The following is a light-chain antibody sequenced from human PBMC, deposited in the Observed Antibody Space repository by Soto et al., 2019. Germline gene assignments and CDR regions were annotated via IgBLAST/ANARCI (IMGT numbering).Light chain of an antibody. CDR1: QSISIY. Sequence: DIQMTQSPSSLSASVGDRVTITCRASQSISIYVIWYQQKPGKAPNLLISAASNLQSGVPSRFSGRGSGTDFTLTISSLLPEDFATYYCQQSYTTPLTFGGGTKVEIK. J-gene: IGKJ4*01. CDR3: QQSYTTPLT. V-gene: IGKV1-39*01. CDR2: AAS.